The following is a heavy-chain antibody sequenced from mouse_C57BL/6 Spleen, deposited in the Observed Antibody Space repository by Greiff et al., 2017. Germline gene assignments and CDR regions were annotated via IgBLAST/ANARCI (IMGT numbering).Heavy chain of an antibody. D-gene: IGHD4-1*01. V-gene: IGHV1-54*01. CDR1: GYAFTNYL. Sequence: VQLVESGAELVRPGTSVKVSCKASGYAFTNYLIEWVKQRPGQGLEWIGVINPGSGGTNYNEKFKGKATLTADKSSSTAYMQLSSLTSEDSAVYFCARSRTGYYFDYWGQGTTLTVSS. CDR3: ARSRTGYYFDY. CDR2: INPGSGGT. J-gene: IGHJ2*01.